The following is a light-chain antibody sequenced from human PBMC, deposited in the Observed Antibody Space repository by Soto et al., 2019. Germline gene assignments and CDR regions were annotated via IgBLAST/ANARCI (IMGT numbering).Light chain of an antibody. Sequence: IVLTQHHGTLSVLPGERATHCLRASQSVSSNLAWYQQKPGQAPRLLIYGASTRATGIPARLSASGSGTEFTLNFSSLQSEDFAVYYCQQYNNGEGTFGQGTKVEIK. CDR1: QSVSSN. CDR2: GAS. J-gene: IGKJ1*01. V-gene: IGKV3-15*01. CDR3: QQYNNGEGT.